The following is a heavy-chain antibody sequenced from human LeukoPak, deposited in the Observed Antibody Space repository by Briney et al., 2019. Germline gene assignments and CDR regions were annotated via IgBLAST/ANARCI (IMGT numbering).Heavy chain of an antibody. CDR1: GFTFSSYS. Sequence: PGGSLRLSCAASGFTFSSYSMNSVRQAPGKGLEWVSYISSSSSTIYYADSVKGRFTISRDNAKNPLYLQMNSLRDEDTAVYYCAGDRWATVVPDAFDIWGQGTMVTVSS. D-gene: IGHD4-23*01. V-gene: IGHV3-48*02. J-gene: IGHJ3*02. CDR2: ISSSSSTI. CDR3: AGDRWATVVPDAFDI.